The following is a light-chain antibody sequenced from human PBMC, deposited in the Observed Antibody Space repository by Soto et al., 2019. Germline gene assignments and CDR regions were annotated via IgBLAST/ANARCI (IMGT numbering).Light chain of an antibody. V-gene: IGLV2-11*01. CDR3: CSYAGSYTFV. Sequence: SALIQPRSVSGSPGQSVTISCTGTSSDVGGYDFVSWFQHHPGKPPKLIMYDVSKRPSGVPDRFSGSKSGNTASLTISGLQAEDEADYYCCSYAGSYTFVFGTGTKVTVL. J-gene: IGLJ1*01. CDR2: DVS. CDR1: SSDVGGYDF.